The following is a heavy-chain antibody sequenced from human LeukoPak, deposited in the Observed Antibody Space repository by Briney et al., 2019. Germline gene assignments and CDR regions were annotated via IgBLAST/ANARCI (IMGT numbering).Heavy chain of an antibody. V-gene: IGHV3-23*01. CDR1: GFTFTDYA. J-gene: IGHJ2*01. D-gene: IGHD6-19*01. CDR3: AKVAGSDWYFDL. CDR2: TKGNGGST. Sequence: GGSLRLSCAASGFTFTDYAMNWVRQAPGKGLEWVASTKGNGGSTNYTDSVKGRFTISRDNSKNTLYLQMNSLRAEDTAVYYCAKVAGSDWYFDLWGRGTLVTVSS.